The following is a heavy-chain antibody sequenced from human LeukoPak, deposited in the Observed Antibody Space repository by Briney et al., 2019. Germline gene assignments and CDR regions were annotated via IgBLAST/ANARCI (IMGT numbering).Heavy chain of an antibody. V-gene: IGHV1-46*01. J-gene: IGHJ4*02. Sequence: ASVKVSCKASGYTFINYGITWVRQAPGQGLEWMGLINPSSGRTTYAQKFQGRVTMTRDTSTSTVYMEVSSLGSEDTAVYYCARERPASCYFDYWGLGTLVTVSS. D-gene: IGHD2-21*01. CDR3: ARERPASCYFDY. CDR2: INPSSGRT. CDR1: GYTFINYG.